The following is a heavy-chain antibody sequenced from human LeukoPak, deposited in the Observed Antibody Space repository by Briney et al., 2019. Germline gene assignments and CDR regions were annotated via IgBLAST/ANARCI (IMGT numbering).Heavy chain of an antibody. V-gene: IGHV3-33*01. Sequence: GRSLRLSCAASGFTFSSYGMHWVRQAPGKGLEWVAVIWYDGSNKYYADSVKGRFTISRDNSKNTLYLQMNSLRAEDTAVYYCAREEGSQFDAFDIWGQGTMVTVSS. CDR1: GFTFSSYG. CDR2: IWYDGSNK. J-gene: IGHJ3*02. CDR3: AREEGSQFDAFDI.